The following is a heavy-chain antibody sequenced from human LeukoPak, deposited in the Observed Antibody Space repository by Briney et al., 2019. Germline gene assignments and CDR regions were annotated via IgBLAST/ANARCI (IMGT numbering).Heavy chain of an antibody. V-gene: IGHV3-53*01. CDR3: VREAGRGYYGMDV. CDR1: GFTVSSNY. CDR2: IYSGGST. D-gene: IGHD6-13*01. J-gene: IGHJ6*02. Sequence: PGGSLRLSCAASGFTVSSNYMSWVRQAPGKGLEWVSVIYSGGSTYYADSVKGRFTISRDNSKNTLYLQMNSLRAEDTAVYYCVREAGRGYYGMDVWGQGTTVTVSS.